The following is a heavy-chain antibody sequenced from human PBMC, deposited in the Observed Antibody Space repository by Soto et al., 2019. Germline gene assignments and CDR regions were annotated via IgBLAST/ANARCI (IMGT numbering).Heavy chain of an antibody. V-gene: IGHV4-34*01. D-gene: IGHD4-17*01. CDR2: INHSGST. CDR1: GGSCSGYY. CDR3: ARSQTTVTSYDY. Sequence: SETLSLTCAVYGGSCSGYYWTWIRQPPGTGLEWIGEINHSGSTNYNPSLKSRVTISVDTSKNQFSLKLSSVTAADTAVYYCARSQTTVTSYDYWGQGTLVTVS. J-gene: IGHJ4*02.